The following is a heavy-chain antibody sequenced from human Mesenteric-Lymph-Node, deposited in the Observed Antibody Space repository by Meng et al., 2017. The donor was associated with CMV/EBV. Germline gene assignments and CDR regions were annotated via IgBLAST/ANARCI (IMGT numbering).Heavy chain of an antibody. CDR1: GFSFDDYA. CDR2: ISWNSGAM. V-gene: IGHV3-9*01. Sequence: GGSLRLSCVASGFSFDDYAMHWVRLAPGKGLEWVSGISWNSGAMSYADSVKGRFTISRDNAKNSLYLEMNSLRPEDTALYYCAKDTGPYYYYGMDVWGQGTTVTVSS. CDR3: AKDTGPYYYYGMDV. J-gene: IGHJ6*02.